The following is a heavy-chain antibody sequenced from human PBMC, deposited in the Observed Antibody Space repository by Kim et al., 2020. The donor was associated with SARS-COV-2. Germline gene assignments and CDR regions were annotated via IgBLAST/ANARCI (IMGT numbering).Heavy chain of an antibody. Sequence: ASVKVSCKASGYTFTSYDINWVRQATGQGLEWMGWMNPNSGNTGYAQKFQGRVTMTRNTSISTAYMELSSLRSEDTAVYYCARSYYDSSGYWNWFDPWGQGTLVTVSS. CDR3: ARSYYDSSGYWNWFDP. V-gene: IGHV1-8*01. CDR2: MNPNSGNT. D-gene: IGHD3-22*01. J-gene: IGHJ5*02. CDR1: GYTFTSYD.